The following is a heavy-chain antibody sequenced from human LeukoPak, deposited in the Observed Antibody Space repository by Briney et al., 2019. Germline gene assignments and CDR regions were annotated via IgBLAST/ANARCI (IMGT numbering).Heavy chain of an antibody. V-gene: IGHV6-1*01. CDR1: GDSVSSNSVA. CDR3: ARGDDYSPYGMDV. D-gene: IGHD4-11*01. CDR2: TCYRSKWYI. J-gene: IGHJ6*02. Sequence: QTLSLTCAVSGDSVSSNSVAWNWIRQSPSKGLEWLGRTCYRSKWYIDYAESVKSRIIINPDTSKNQFSLQLSSVTPEDTAVYYCARGDDYSPYGMDVWGQGTTVTVSS.